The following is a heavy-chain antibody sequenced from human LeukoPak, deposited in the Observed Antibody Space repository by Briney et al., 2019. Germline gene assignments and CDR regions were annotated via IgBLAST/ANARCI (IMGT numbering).Heavy chain of an antibody. CDR3: TRRPYSSSWYYLDY. J-gene: IGHJ4*02. CDR1: GFTFSDYY. V-gene: IGHV3-11*04. D-gene: IGHD6-13*01. Sequence: GGSLRLSCAVSGFTFSDYYMSWVRQAPGKGLEWVSYISSSGSMLHYADSVEGRFTISRDNAKNSLHLQMSSLRVEDTAVYYCTRRPYSSSWYYLDYWGQGTLVTVSS. CDR2: ISSSGSML.